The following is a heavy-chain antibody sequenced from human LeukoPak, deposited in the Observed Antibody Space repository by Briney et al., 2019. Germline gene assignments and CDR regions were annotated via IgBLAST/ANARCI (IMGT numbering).Heavy chain of an antibody. D-gene: IGHD1-26*01. CDR1: GYTFTSYD. Sequence: ASVKVSCKASGYTFTSYDINWVRQATGQGLEWMGWMNPNSGNTGYAQKFQGRVTITRNTSISTAYMELSSLRSEDTAVYYCARGLGGSYGPDGAFDIWGQGTMVTVSS. V-gene: IGHV1-8*03. CDR3: ARGLGGSYGPDGAFDI. J-gene: IGHJ3*02. CDR2: MNPNSGNT.